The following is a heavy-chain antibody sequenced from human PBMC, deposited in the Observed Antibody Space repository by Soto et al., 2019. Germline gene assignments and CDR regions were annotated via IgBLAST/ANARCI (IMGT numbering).Heavy chain of an antibody. V-gene: IGHV4-34*01. Sequence: PSETLSLTCAVYGGSFSGYYWSWIRQPPGKGLEWIGEINHSGSTNYNPSLKSRVTISVVTSKNQFSLKLSSVTAADTAVYYCARGRIAVAGTIDYWGQGTLVTVSS. CDR1: GGSFSGYY. CDR2: INHSGST. J-gene: IGHJ4*02. CDR3: ARGRIAVAGTIDY. D-gene: IGHD6-19*01.